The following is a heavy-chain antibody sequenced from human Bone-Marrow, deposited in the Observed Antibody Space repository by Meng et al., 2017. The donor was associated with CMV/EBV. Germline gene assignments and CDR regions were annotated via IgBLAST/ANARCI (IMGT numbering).Heavy chain of an antibody. J-gene: IGHJ4*02. CDR1: GFTFSSYA. V-gene: IGHV3-23*01. Sequence: GFTFSSYAMSWVRQAPGKGLEWVSAISGSGGSTYYADSVKGRFTISRDNSKNTLYLQMNSLRAEDTAVYYCAKGDIVLMVYAMPFDYWGQGTLVTVSS. CDR2: ISGSGGST. CDR3: AKGDIVLMVYAMPFDY. D-gene: IGHD2-8*01.